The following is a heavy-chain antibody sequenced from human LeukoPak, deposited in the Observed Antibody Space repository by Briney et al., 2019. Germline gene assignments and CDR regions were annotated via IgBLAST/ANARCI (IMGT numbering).Heavy chain of an antibody. J-gene: IGHJ5*02. CDR1: GFTFSSYG. Sequence: GGSLRLSCAASGFTFSSYGMHWVREAPGKGLEWVAVIAYDGTNKYYADSVKGRFTISRDNSKNTLYLQMNSLRSDDTAVYYCARVPCITTSCSPINWFDPWGQGTLVTVSS. D-gene: IGHD2-2*01. CDR2: IAYDGTNK. CDR3: ARVPCITTSCSPINWFDP. V-gene: IGHV3-30*03.